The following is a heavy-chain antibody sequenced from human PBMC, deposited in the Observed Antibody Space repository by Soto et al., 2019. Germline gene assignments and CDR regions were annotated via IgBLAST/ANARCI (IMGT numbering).Heavy chain of an antibody. CDR1: GGTFSSYA. CDR2: IIPIFGTA. D-gene: IGHD2-21*02. J-gene: IGHJ5*02. CDR3: ARGCRGGDCSSLNLFDP. Sequence: SVKVSCKASGGTFSSYAISWVRQAPGQGLEWMGGIIPIFGTANYAQKFQGRVTITADESTSTAYMELSSLRSEDTAVYYCARGCRGGDCSSLNLFDPWGQGTLVTVSS. V-gene: IGHV1-69*13.